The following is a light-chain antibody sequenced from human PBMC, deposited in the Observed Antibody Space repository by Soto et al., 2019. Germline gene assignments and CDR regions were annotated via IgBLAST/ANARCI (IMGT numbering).Light chain of an antibody. V-gene: IGKV3-11*01. J-gene: IGKJ1*01. CDR2: DSF. Sequence: EIVLTQSPATLSLSPGERATLSCRASQSLNNHLAWYQQKPGQAPSLLIYDSFNRAIGIPVRFSGSGSGTDFPLIISSLAYEDVAVYYCQQRGSWPPTFGQGTNVEI. CDR3: QQRGSWPPT. CDR1: QSLNNH.